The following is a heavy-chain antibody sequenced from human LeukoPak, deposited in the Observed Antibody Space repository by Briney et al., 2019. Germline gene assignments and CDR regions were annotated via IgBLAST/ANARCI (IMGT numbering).Heavy chain of an antibody. D-gene: IGHD6-13*01. Sequence: GGSLRLSCAASGFTFDDYGMSWVRQAPGKGLEWVSGINWNGGSTGYGDSVKGRFTISRDNAKNSLYPQMNSLRAEDTALYYCARVLLMTAGGPIDYWGQGTLVTVSS. V-gene: IGHV3-20*04. CDR2: INWNGGST. CDR3: ARVLLMTAGGPIDY. CDR1: GFTFDDYG. J-gene: IGHJ4*02.